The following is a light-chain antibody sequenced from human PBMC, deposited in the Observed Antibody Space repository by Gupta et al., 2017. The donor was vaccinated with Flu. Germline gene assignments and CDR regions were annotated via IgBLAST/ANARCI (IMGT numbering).Light chain of an antibody. V-gene: IGKV1-33*01. CDR3: QQYDNPMDT. J-gene: IGKJ2*01. CDR1: QDISNY. CDR2: DAS. Sequence: ASVGDRVTITCQASQDISNYLNWYQQKPGKAPKLLIYDASNLETGVPSRFSGSGSGTDFTFTISRLQPEDIATYYYQQYDNPMDTLGQGTKLEIK.